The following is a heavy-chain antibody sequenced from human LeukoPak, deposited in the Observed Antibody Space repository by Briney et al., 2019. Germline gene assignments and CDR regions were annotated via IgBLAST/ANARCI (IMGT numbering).Heavy chain of an antibody. V-gene: IGHV3-49*04. Sequence: GGSLRLSCTASGFTFGDYAMSWVRQAPGKGLEWVGFIRSKAYGGTTEYAASVEGRFTISRDDSKSIVYLQMNSLKTEDTAVYYCTRCPSSYFDYWGQGTLVTVSS. D-gene: IGHD6-6*01. J-gene: IGHJ4*02. CDR1: GFTFGDYA. CDR3: TRCPSSYFDY. CDR2: IRSKAYGGTT.